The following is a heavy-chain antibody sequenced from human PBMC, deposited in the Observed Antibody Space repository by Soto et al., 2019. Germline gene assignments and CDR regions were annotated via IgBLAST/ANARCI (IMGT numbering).Heavy chain of an antibody. J-gene: IGHJ4*02. V-gene: IGHV3-15*01. CDR1: GFTFNNAW. D-gene: IGHD6-13*01. Sequence: EVQLVESGGGLVKPGGSLRLSCAAFGFTFNNAWMSWVRQAPGKGLQWVGRIKRKTDGGTTDYAAPVKGRFTISRDDSKNTLYLQMNSLKTADTAVYYCTTIANIAAAGSFDYWGQGTLVTVSS. CDR3: TTIANIAAAGSFDY. CDR2: IKRKTDGGTT.